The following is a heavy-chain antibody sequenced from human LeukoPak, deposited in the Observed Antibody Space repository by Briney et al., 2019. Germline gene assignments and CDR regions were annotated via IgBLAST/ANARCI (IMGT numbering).Heavy chain of an antibody. D-gene: IGHD2-15*01. CDR1: GGSFSGYY. CDR2: IDHSGST. Sequence: SETLSLTCAVYGGSFSGYYWSWIRQPPGKGLEWIGEIDHSGSTNYNPSLKSRVTISVDTSKNQFSLKLSSVTAADTAVYYCARLGRYCSGGSCETSDYWGQGTLVTVSS. CDR3: ARLGRYCSGGSCETSDY. J-gene: IGHJ4*02. V-gene: IGHV4-34*01.